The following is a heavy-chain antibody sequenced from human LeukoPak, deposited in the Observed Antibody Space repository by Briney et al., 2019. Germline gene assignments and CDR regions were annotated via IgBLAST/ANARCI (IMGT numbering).Heavy chain of an antibody. J-gene: IGHJ4*02. D-gene: IGHD4-17*01. Sequence: GGFLRLSCAASGFTVSSNYMSWVRQAPGKGLEWVSVIYSGGSTYYADSVKGRFTISRDNSKNTLYLQMNSLRAEDTAVYYYAREQSSTVTTYFDYWGQGTLVTVSS. CDR2: IYSGGST. CDR3: AREQSSTVTTYFDY. CDR1: GFTVSSNY. V-gene: IGHV3-53*01.